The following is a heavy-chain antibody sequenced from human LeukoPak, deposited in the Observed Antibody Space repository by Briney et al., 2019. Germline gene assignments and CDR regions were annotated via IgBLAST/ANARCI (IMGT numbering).Heavy chain of an antibody. Sequence: PGGSLRLSCVVSGLTFSRYSMSWVRQAPGKGLEWVSGISANGGDTWYPDSVKGRFTISRDNSKNTLFLQMNSLRVEDTAIYYCAKDAAGPEYWGQGTRVTVSS. D-gene: IGHD6-13*01. J-gene: IGHJ4*02. CDR3: AKDAAGPEY. V-gene: IGHV3-23*01. CDR2: ISANGGDT. CDR1: GLTFSRYS.